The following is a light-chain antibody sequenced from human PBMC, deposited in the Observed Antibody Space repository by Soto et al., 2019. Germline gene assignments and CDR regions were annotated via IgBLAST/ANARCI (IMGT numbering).Light chain of an antibody. J-gene: IGKJ1*01. CDR1: QSVSNF. CDR2: GAS. V-gene: IGKV3-15*01. Sequence: EIVLTQSPATLSLSPGDTATLSCRASQSVSNFLGWYQQKAGQAPRLLIYGASTRATGIPARFSGSGSGTEFTLTISSLQSEDFAVYYCQQYSIWRTFGQGTKVDIK. CDR3: QQYSIWRT.